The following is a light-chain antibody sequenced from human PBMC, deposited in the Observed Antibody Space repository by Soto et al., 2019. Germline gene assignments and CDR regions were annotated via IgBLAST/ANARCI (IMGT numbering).Light chain of an antibody. CDR1: SSDVGGYNY. J-gene: IGLJ3*02. V-gene: IGLV2-8*01. CDR2: EVS. CDR3: TSYAGSNIWV. Sequence: QSALTQPPSASGSPGQSVTISCTGTSSDVGGYNYVSWYQQYPGKAPKLMIYEVSKRPSGVPDRFSGSKSGKTASLTVSGLQPEDEADYYCTSYAGSNIWVFGGGTKVTVI.